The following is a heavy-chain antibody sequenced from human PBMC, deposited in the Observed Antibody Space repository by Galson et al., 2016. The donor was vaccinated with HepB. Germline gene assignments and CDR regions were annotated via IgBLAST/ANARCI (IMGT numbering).Heavy chain of an antibody. CDR1: AGSISIGCYY. CDR2: IFYSWST. CDR3: ARMRGGNWRFDP. V-gene: IGHV4-31*03. J-gene: IGHJ5*02. D-gene: IGHD4-23*01. Sequence: TLSPTCTVSAGSISIGCYYWSWIRQHPGKGLDWFGYIFYSWSTYYNSSLKRRITISVATSKNQFSLNLSSVTAADTAVYYCARMRGGNWRFDPWGQGTLVTVSS.